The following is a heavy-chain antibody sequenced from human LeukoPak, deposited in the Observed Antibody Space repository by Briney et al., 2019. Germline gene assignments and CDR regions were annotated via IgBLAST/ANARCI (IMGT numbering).Heavy chain of an antibody. D-gene: IGHD2-15*01. Sequence: GTSVKVSCKASGFTFTRSAMQWVRQARGQRLEWMGWISVYTGNTNYAQKFQGRVTMTTDTSTTTAYMELRSLRSDDTAVYYCATCSGGSCYPNWFDPWGQGTLVTVSS. V-gene: IGHV1-18*01. CDR1: GFTFTRSA. CDR3: ATCSGGSCYPNWFDP. CDR2: ISVYTGNT. J-gene: IGHJ5*02.